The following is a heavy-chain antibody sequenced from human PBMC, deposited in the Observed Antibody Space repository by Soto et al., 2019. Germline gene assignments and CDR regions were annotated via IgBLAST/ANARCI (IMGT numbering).Heavy chain of an antibody. J-gene: IGHJ4*02. D-gene: IGHD3-3*02. CDR2: IRAYNGNT. CDR3: ARDLAPADY. CDR1: GYTFTSYG. Sequence: QVQLVQSGAEVKRPGASVKVSCKASGYTFTSYGISRVRQAPGQGLEWMGWIRAYNGNTNYAQQLQGRVTMTPDTSTRAAYMELRRLSSDDRAVYYCARDLAPADYWGQGTLVTVSS. V-gene: IGHV1-18*01.